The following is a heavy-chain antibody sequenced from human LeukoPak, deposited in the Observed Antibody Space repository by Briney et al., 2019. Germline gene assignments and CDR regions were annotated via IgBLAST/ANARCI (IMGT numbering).Heavy chain of an antibody. Sequence: PGGSLRLSCAASGFTFSSYAMSWVRQAPGKGLEWVSGISWNSGSIGYADSVKGRFTISRDNSKNTLYLQMNSLRAEDTAVYYCGREVPAAIGPYFDYWGQGTLVTVSS. CDR1: GFTFSSYA. V-gene: IGHV3-23*01. CDR2: ISWNSGSI. J-gene: IGHJ4*02. CDR3: GREVPAAIGPYFDY. D-gene: IGHD2-2*01.